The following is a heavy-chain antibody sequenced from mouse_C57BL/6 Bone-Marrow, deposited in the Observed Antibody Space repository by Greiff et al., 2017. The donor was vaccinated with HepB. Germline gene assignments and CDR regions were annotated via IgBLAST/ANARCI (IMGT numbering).Heavy chain of an antibody. CDR2: IFPGSGST. J-gene: IGHJ2*01. CDR3: ARLDGNYRYFDY. D-gene: IGHD2-1*01. V-gene: IGHV1-75*01. Sequence: VQLQQSGPELVKPGASVKISCKASGYTFTDYYINWVKQRPGQGLEWIGWIFPGSGSTYYNEKFKGKATLTVDKSSSTAYMELRSLTSEDSAVYYCARLDGNYRYFDYWGQGTTLTVSS. CDR1: GYTFTDYY.